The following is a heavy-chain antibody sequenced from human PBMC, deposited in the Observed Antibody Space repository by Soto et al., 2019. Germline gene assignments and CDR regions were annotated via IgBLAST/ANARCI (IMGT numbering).Heavy chain of an antibody. D-gene: IGHD3-3*01. CDR3: ARAGYDFWSGYSTGYYYGMDV. J-gene: IGHJ6*02. CDR2: IYYSGST. CDR1: GGSVSSGSYY. Sequence: SETLSLTCTVSGGSVSSGSYYWSWIRQPPGKGLEWIGYIYYSGSTNYNPSLKSRVTISVDTSKNQFSLKLSSVTAADTAVYYCARAGYDFWSGYSTGYYYGMDVWGQGTTVTAP. V-gene: IGHV4-61*01.